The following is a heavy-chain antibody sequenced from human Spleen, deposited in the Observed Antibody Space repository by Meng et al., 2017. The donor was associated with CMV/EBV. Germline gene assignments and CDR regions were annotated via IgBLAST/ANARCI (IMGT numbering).Heavy chain of an antibody. V-gene: IGHV1-2*02. D-gene: IGHD1-26*01. Sequence: ASVKVSCKASGYTFTSYGITWVRQAPGQGLEWMGWINPNTGDTNYAPIFQGRVTMTRDTSIATAYTELSNLRSDDSAIYYCATVLGGWEVALDYWGQGALVTVSS. J-gene: IGHJ4*02. CDR3: ATVLGGWEVALDY. CDR2: INPNTGDT. CDR1: GYTFTSYG.